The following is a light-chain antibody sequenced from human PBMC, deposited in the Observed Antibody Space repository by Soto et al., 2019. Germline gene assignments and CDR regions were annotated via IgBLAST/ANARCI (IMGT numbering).Light chain of an antibody. CDR1: QSVSNY. CDR3: QHYSTSAFT. J-gene: IGKJ3*01. CDR2: GAS. Sequence: EIVLTQSPGTLSLSPGERATLSCRASQSVSNYLVWYRQRPGQAPRLLIHGASIRATGIPDRFSSSGSGTDFTLTIVRLEPEDFAVYYCQHYSTSAFTFGPGNKVDIK. V-gene: IGKV3-20*01.